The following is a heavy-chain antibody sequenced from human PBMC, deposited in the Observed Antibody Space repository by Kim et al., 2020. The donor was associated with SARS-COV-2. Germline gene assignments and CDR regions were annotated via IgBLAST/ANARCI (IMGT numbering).Heavy chain of an antibody. J-gene: IGHJ4*03. CDR1: GLTFSDSD. D-gene: IGHD6-13*01. CDR3: AGESSTWFDPIDY. V-gene: IGHV3-11*01. Sequence: GGSLRLSCAASGLTFSDSDMNWIRQVPGKGLEWISYISSSSRTIYYADSVKGRFTISRDNAKSSLYLQMSSLRAEDTAVYYCAGESSTWFDPIDYWGQGT. CDR2: ISSSSRTI.